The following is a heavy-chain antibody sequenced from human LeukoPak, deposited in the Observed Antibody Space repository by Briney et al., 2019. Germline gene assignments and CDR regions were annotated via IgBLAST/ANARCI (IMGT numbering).Heavy chain of an antibody. D-gene: IGHD1-7*01. V-gene: IGHV3-30*18. CDR3: AKDGGLTGTTLGGEEYFDC. CDR2: ISYDGRNK. J-gene: IGHJ4*02. Sequence: GGSLRLSCAASGFTFSSYGMHWVRQAPGKGLEGVAVISYDGRNKYYADSVKGRFTISRDNSKNTLYLQMNSLRVEDTAVYYCAKDGGLTGTTLGGEEYFDCWGQGTLVTVSS. CDR1: GFTFSSYG.